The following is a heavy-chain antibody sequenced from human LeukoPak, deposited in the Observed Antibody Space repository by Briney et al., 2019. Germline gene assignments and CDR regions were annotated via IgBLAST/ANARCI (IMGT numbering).Heavy chain of an antibody. CDR3: ARERASFWSGYLNWFDP. D-gene: IGHD3-3*01. V-gene: IGHV4-30-4*08. J-gene: IGHJ5*02. CDR2: IFYGGGT. CDR1: GGPINSGDYY. Sequence: SQTLSLTCTVSGGPINSGDYYWSWIRQPPGKGLEWIGYIFYGGGTSYNPSLKSRVSISVDTSKNQFSLKLSSVTAADTAVYYCARERASFWSGYLNWFDPWGQGTLVTVSS.